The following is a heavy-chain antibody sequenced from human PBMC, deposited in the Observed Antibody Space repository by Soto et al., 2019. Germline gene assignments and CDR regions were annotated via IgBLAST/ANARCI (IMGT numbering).Heavy chain of an antibody. CDR3: AKDWEPTSFQTSFGN. CDR2: VSGGGAST. CDR1: GCTFYSFG. J-gene: IGHJ6*01. Sequence: WGSRRLSCVACGCTFYSFGMSWVRQAPGTGLEWVSVVSGGGASTFYADSVKGRFTIARGNSMRTVCLQMNSLRVEDTAIYYWAKDWEPTSFQTSFGNWGK. V-gene: IGHV3-23*01. D-gene: IGHD1-26*01.